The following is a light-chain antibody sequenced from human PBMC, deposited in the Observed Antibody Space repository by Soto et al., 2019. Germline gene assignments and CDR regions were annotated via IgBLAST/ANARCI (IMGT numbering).Light chain of an antibody. Sequence: DIQMTQSPSSLSASVGDRVTITCRASQSIRNYLNWYQQKPGKAPNLLIYGASNLQSGVPSRFSGSGSETDFTLTINNLQPEDFATYYCQQSSTAVFTFGPGTKVDIK. J-gene: IGKJ3*01. CDR1: QSIRNY. CDR3: QQSSTAVFT. CDR2: GAS. V-gene: IGKV1-39*01.